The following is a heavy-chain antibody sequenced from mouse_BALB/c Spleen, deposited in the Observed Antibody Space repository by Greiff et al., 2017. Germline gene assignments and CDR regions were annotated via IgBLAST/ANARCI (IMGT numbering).Heavy chain of an antibody. CDR2: ILPGSGST. CDR1: GYTFSSYW. D-gene: IGHD3-2*01. V-gene: IGHV1-9*01. CDR3: ASGRGQRGLRDAMDY. Sequence: QVQLKESGAELMKPGASVKISCKATGYTFSSYWIEWVKQRPGHGLEWIGEILPGSGSTNYNEKFKGKATFTADTSSNTAYMQLSSLTSEDSAVYYCASGRGQRGLRDAMDYWGQGTSVTVSS. J-gene: IGHJ4*01.